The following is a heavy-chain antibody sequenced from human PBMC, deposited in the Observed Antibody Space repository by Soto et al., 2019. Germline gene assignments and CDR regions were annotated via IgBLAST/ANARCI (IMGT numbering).Heavy chain of an antibody. V-gene: IGHV4-59*01. J-gene: IGHJ4*02. Sequence: QVQLQESGPGLVKPSETLSLTCTVSGGSIGIYYWSWIRQTPGKGLEWIGNTYYSGNTNYNPSLQSRVTMAIDTSKRQFSLTLNSVTAADTAVYYCARSEYSSGFVGYWGQGTLVTVSS. CDR3: ARSEYSSGFVGY. CDR2: TYYSGNT. D-gene: IGHD6-19*01. CDR1: GGSIGIYY.